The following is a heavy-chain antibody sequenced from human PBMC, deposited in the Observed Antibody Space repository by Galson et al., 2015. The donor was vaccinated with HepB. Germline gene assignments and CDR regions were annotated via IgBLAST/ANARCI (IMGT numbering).Heavy chain of an antibody. D-gene: IGHD7-27*01. CDR3: TTLNWVPSAGDAFDI. CDR1: GFTFSNAW. V-gene: IGHV3-15*01. CDR2: IKSKTDGGTT. J-gene: IGHJ3*02. Sequence: SLRLSCAASGFTFSNAWMSWVRQAPGKGLEWVGRIKSKTDGGTTDYAAPVKGRFTISRDDSKNTLYLQMNSLKTEDTAVYYCTTLNWVPSAGDAFDIWGQGTMVTVSS.